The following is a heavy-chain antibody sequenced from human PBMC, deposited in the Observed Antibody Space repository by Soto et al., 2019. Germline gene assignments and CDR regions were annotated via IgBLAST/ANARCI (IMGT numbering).Heavy chain of an antibody. CDR3: ATWHLQEHAYDI. D-gene: IGHD1-1*01. Sequence: LRLSCAASGFTFSSYAMNWVRQAPGKGLEWVSALYDLDGTYYADSVKGRFTTSSDSSRTTVYLQMNSLRPDDTAVYSCATWHLQEHAYDIWGQGTMVTVSS. J-gene: IGHJ3*02. CDR1: GFTFSSYA. V-gene: IGHV3-23*01. CDR2: LYDLDGT.